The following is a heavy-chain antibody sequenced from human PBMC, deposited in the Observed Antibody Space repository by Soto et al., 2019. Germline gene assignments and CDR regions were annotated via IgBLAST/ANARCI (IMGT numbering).Heavy chain of an antibody. CDR1: GYTFTGYY. V-gene: IGHV1-2*04. J-gene: IGHJ3*02. CDR2: INPNSGGT. D-gene: IGHD3-22*01. Sequence: ASVKVSCKASGYTFTGYYMHWVRQAPGQGLEWMGWINPNSGGTNYAQKFQGWVTMTRDTSISTAYMELSRLRSDDTAVYYCARDPRHYYDRREKRDAFDIWGQGTMVTVSS. CDR3: ARDPRHYYDRREKRDAFDI.